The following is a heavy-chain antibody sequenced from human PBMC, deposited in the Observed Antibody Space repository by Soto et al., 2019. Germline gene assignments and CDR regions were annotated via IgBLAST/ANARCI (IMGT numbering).Heavy chain of an antibody. D-gene: IGHD3-3*01. CDR2: IRSKANSYAT. J-gene: IGHJ5*02. CDR3: ATSQWLYYDFWSGSSWFDP. Sequence: PGGSLRLSCAASGFTFSGSAMHWVRQASGKGLEWVGRIRSKANSYATAYAASVKGRFTISRDNSKNTAYLQMNSLKAEDTAVYYCATSQWLYYDFWSGSSWFDPWGQGTLVTVSS. V-gene: IGHV3-73*01. CDR1: GFTFSGSA.